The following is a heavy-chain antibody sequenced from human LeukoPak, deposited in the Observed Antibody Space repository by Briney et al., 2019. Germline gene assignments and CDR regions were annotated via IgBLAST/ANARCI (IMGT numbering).Heavy chain of an antibody. CDR2: INPSGGST. V-gene: IGHV1-46*01. J-gene: IGHJ4*02. CDR3: ARPFDSSAYFFQPFDS. D-gene: IGHD3-22*01. CDR1: GYTFTSYY. Sequence: GASVKVSCKASGYTFTSYYMHWVRQAPGQGLEWMGVINPSGGSTTYSEKFQGRVTMTRDTSRSTVYMELSSLRSEDAAVYYCARPFDSSAYFFQPFDSRGQGALVIVSS.